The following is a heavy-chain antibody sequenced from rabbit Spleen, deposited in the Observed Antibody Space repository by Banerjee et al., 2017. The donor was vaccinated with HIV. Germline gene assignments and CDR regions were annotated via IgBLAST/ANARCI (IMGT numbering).Heavy chain of an antibody. CDR2: IVNGNGNT. CDR3: AREGGIMVAGAFNL. J-gene: IGHJ4*01. CDR1: GFDFSNNA. D-gene: IGHD4-1*01. V-gene: IGHV1S47*01. Sequence: QEQLVESGGGLVQPEGSLTLTCKASGFDFSNNAMCWVRQAPGKGPEWIACIVNGNGNTYYASWVNGRFTISRSTSLATVTLQVTSLTAADTATYFCAREGGIMVAGAFNLWGQGTLVTVS.